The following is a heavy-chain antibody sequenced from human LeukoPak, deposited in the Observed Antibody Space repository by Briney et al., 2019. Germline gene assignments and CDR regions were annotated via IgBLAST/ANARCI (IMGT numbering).Heavy chain of an antibody. CDR2: IYSGGSI. J-gene: IGHJ6*02. Sequence: GGSLRLSCAASGFTVSSNYMSWVRQAPGKGLEWVSVIYSGGSIYYADSVKGRFTISRDNAKNSLYLQMNSLRAEDTAVYYCARGDRGLLWFGELNGDYYYYGMDVWGQGTTVTVSS. CDR1: GFTVSSNY. V-gene: IGHV3-53*05. CDR3: ARGDRGLLWFGELNGDYYYYGMDV. D-gene: IGHD3-10*01.